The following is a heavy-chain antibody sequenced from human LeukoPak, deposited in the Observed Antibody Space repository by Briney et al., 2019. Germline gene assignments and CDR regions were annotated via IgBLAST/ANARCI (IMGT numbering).Heavy chain of an antibody. Sequence: GGSLRLSCAASGFTVSSNYMSWVRQAPGKGLEWVSVIYSGGSTYYADSVKGRFTISRDNSKNTLYLQMNSLRAEDTAVYYCATCLVSGSYDYWGQGTLVTVSS. CDR2: IYSGGST. J-gene: IGHJ4*02. V-gene: IGHV3-53*01. CDR1: GFTVSSNY. D-gene: IGHD1-26*01. CDR3: ATCLVSGSYDY.